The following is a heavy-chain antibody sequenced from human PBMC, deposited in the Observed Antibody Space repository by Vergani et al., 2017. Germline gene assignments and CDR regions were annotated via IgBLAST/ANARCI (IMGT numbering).Heavy chain of an antibody. CDR2: INHSGST. CDR3: ARGARRCTSTSCYRVWYFDL. D-gene: IGHD2-2*02. CDR1: GGSFSGYS. J-gene: IGHJ2*01. V-gene: IGHV4-34*01. Sequence: QVQLQQWGAGLLKPSETLSLTCAVYGGSFSGYSWSWIRQPPGKGLEWIGEINHSGSTNYNPSLKSRVTISVDTSKNQFSLLSSVTAADTAVYYCARGARRCTSTSCYRVWYFDLWGRGVLVTVSS.